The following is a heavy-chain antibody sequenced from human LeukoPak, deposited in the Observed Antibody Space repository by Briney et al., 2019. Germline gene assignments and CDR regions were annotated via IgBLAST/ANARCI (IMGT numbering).Heavy chain of an antibody. CDR3: AGSARRTTLDY. D-gene: IGHD2/OR15-2a*01. V-gene: IGHV4-34*01. Sequence: SETLSLTCAVYGGSFSGYYWSWIRQPPGKGLEWIGEINHSGSTNYNPSLKSRVTISVETSKNQFSLKLSSVTAAVTAVDYFAGSARRTTLDYWGEGTLLTVCS. CDR2: INHSGST. CDR1: GGSFSGYY. J-gene: IGHJ4*02.